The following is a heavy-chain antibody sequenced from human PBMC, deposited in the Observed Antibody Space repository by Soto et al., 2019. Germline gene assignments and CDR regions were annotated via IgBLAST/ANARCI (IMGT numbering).Heavy chain of an antibody. CDR3: ARWGTTGGLAV. D-gene: IGHD3-16*01. V-gene: IGHV3-30*19. J-gene: IGHJ4*02. CDR2: TSYDGRNK. Sequence: QVQLVESGGGVVQPGTSLRRSCVGSGFTFRSYVIHWVRQGPGKGLEWVALTSYDGRNKYYDASVKGRFTISRDNSRNTVDLQMDTLRLEDTARYYCARWGTTGGLAVWGQGTLVSVSS. CDR1: GFTFRSYV.